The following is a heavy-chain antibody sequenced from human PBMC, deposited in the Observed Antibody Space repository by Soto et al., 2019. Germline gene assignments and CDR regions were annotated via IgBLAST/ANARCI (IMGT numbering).Heavy chain of an antibody. CDR2: ISGSGGST. CDR3: AKVGEWLVRVYYFDY. Sequence: GGSLRLSCAASGFTFSSYAMSWVRQAPGKGLEWVSAISGSGGSTYYADSVKGRFTISKDNSKNTLYLQMNSLRAEDTAVYYCAKVGEWLVRVYYFDYWGQGTLVTVSS. D-gene: IGHD6-19*01. V-gene: IGHV3-23*01. J-gene: IGHJ4*02. CDR1: GFTFSSYA.